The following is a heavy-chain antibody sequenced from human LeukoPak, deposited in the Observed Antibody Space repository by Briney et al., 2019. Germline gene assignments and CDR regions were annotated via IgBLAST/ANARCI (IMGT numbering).Heavy chain of an antibody. D-gene: IGHD3-22*01. V-gene: IGHV3-23*01. CDR1: GLTFSSYA. CDR2: ISGSGGST. Sequence: GGSLRLSCAASGLTFSSYAMSWVRQAPGKGLEWVSAISGSGGSTYYADSVKGRFTISRDSSKNTLYLQMNSLRAEDTAVYYCAKDVTYYYDSTGYPDYWGQGTLVTVSS. J-gene: IGHJ4*02. CDR3: AKDVTYYYDSTGYPDY.